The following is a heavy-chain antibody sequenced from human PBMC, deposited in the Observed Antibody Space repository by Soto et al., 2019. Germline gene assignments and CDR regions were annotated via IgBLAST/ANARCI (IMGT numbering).Heavy chain of an antibody. CDR2: IWHDGSDK. CDR1: GFTFSGYG. CDR3: ARDLGGMDV. J-gene: IGHJ6*02. V-gene: IGHV3-33*01. Sequence: QVQLVESGGGVVQPGRSLRLSCAASGFTFSGYGMHWVRQAPGKGLEWVAVIWHDGSDKYYADSVKGRLTISRDNSKNTLYLQMNSLRAEDTAVYYCARDLGGMDVWCQGTTVTVSS. D-gene: IGHD7-27*01.